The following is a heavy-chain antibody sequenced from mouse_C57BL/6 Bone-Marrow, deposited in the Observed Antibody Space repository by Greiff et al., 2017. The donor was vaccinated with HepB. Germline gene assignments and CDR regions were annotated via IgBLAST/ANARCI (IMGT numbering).Heavy chain of an antibody. Sequence: QVQLQQSGAELVRPGASVTLSCKASGYTFTDYEMHWVKQTPVHGLEWIGAIDPETGGTAYNQKFKGKAILTADKSSTTAYMDLRSLTSDDSAVYYCTRVPYGRSHWDFDVWGTVTTVTVSS. V-gene: IGHV1-15*01. CDR1: GYTFTDYE. CDR2: IDPETGGT. D-gene: IGHD1-1*01. CDR3: TRVPYGRSHWDFDV. J-gene: IGHJ1*03.